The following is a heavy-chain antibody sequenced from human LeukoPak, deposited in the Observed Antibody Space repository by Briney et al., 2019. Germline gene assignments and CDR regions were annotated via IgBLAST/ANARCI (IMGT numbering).Heavy chain of an antibody. J-gene: IGHJ4*02. CDR1: GDSISTYY. CDR3: ARQTGSGLFILP. V-gene: IGHV4-59*08. CDR2: IYYSVTS. D-gene: IGHD3/OR15-3a*01. Sequence: SETLSLTCTVSGDSISTYYWSWIRQPPGKGLEWIGYIYYSVTSDYNPSLKSRVTMSVDMSTNQISLKLTSVTAADTAVYYCARQTGSGLFILPGGQGTLVTVSS.